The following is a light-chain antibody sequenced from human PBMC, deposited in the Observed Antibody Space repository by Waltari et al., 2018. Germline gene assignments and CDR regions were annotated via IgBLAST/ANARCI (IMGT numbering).Light chain of an antibody. J-gene: IGKJ1*01. V-gene: IGKV4-1*01. CDR1: QSVLYSSNNNNY. Sequence: DIVMTQSPDSLAVSLGERATINCKSSQSVLYSSNNNNYLAWYRQKPGQPTKLLFYWASNRASGVPDRFSGNGSGTDFTLTISSLQAEDVAVYYCQQYYTTPRTFGQGTTVEIK. CDR2: WAS. CDR3: QQYYTTPRT.